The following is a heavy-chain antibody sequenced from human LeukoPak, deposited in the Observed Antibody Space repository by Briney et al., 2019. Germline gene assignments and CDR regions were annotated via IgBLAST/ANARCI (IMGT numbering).Heavy chain of an antibody. CDR3: ARSASHAFDI. Sequence: ASVKVSCKASGGTFSSYAISWVRQAPGQGLEWMGGIIPIFGTANYAQKFQGRVTITTDESTSTAYMELSSLRSEDTAVYYCARSASHAFDIRGQGTMVTVSS. V-gene: IGHV1-69*05. CDR1: GGTFSSYA. J-gene: IGHJ3*02. D-gene: IGHD6-6*01. CDR2: IIPIFGTA.